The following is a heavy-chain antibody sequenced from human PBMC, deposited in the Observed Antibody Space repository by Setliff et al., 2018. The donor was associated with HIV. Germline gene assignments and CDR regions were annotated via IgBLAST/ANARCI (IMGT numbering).Heavy chain of an antibody. CDR2: INHSGIT. D-gene: IGHD6-19*01. J-gene: IGHJ4*02. CDR3: TIEGAGTIVYS. CDR1: GASFSGYY. V-gene: IGHV4-34*01. Sequence: SETLSLTCAVYGASFSGYYWAWIRQSPGTGLEWIGEINHSGITNYNPTLKSRVTISTDTSKNQFSLRPNSVTAADTAVYYCTIEGAGTIVYSWGQGTLVTVSS.